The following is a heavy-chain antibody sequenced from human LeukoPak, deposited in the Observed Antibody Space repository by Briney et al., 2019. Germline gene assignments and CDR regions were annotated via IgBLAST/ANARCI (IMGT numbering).Heavy chain of an antibody. V-gene: IGHV4-34*01. J-gene: IGHJ4*02. D-gene: IGHD5-18*01. Sequence: PSETLSLTCAVYGGSFSAYYWSWVRQPPGKGLEWIGEIYHSGSTNYNPSLKSRVTISVDKSKNQFSLKLSSVTAADTTVYYCARVLGEDTAMVYFDYWGRGTLVTVSS. CDR2: IYHSGST. CDR3: ARVLGEDTAMVYFDY. CDR1: GGSFSAYY.